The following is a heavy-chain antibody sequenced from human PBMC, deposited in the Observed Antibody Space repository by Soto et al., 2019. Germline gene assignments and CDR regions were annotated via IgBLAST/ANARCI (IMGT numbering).Heavy chain of an antibody. V-gene: IGHV1-3*01. J-gene: IGHJ4*02. Sequence: VRLEQSGAEVKKPGASVRLSCKTSGFTFSGYGLNWVRQAPGQSFEWMGWINAGDGETKYSQLFQGRVTISSDTCTRTIDMDVTNLTLEDKAVYFCARVSNGDLGVYWGQCTLVTVHS. CDR3: ARVSNGDLGVY. CDR2: INAGDGET. D-gene: IGHD4-17*01. CDR1: GFTFSGYG.